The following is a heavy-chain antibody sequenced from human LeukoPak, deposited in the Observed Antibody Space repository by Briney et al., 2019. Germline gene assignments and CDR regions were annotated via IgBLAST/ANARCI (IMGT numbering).Heavy chain of an antibody. CDR2: IKQDGSEK. D-gene: IGHD2-2*01. Sequence: PGGSLRLSCAASGFTFSSCWMSWVRQAPGKGLEWVANIKQDGSEKYYVDSVKGRFTISRDNAKNSLYLQMNSLRAEDTAVYYCARSGGSTGGQGTLVTVSS. CDR1: GFTFSSCW. V-gene: IGHV3-7*01. J-gene: IGHJ4*02. CDR3: ARSGGST.